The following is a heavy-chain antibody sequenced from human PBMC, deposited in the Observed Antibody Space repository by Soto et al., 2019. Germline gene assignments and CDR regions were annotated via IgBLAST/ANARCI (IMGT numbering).Heavy chain of an antibody. V-gene: IGHV4-31*02. CDR2: IYYSGST. CDR1: GGSISSGGYY. Sequence: KASETLSLTCTVSGGSISSGGYYWSWIRQHPGKGLEWIGFIYYSGSTYYTPSLRSRLTISVDTSKNQFSLKLSSVTAADTAVYYCATVAAAPSYNWFDPWGQGTLVTVSS. D-gene: IGHD6-13*01. CDR3: ATVAAAPSYNWFDP. J-gene: IGHJ5*02.